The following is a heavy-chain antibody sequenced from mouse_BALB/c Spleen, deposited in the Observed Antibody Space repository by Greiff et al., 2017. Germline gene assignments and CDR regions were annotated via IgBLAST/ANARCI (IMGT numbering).Heavy chain of an antibody. CDR3: ARGDYDYDGGYAMDY. CDR2: IYPGNVNT. CDR1: GYTFTSYY. J-gene: IGHJ4*01. Sequence: QVQLQQSGPELVKPGASVRISCKASGYTFTSYYIHWVKQRPGQGLEWIGWIYPGNVNTKYNEKFKGKATLTADKSSSTAYMQLSSLTSEDSAVYFCARGDYDYDGGYAMDYWGQGTSVTVSS. V-gene: IGHV1S56*01. D-gene: IGHD2-4*01.